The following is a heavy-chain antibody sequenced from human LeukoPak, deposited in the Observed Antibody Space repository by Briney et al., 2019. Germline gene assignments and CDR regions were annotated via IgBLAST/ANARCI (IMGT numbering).Heavy chain of an antibody. CDR3: ARVGDWNDLVY. Sequence: SETLSVTCTVSGGSISSYYWSWIRLPPGKGLEWSGYISYSVSTNYNPSLTRRVTISLDTSKNQFSLKLSSVDAADTGVYYCARVGDWNDLVYWGQGTLVTVSS. V-gene: IGHV4-59*01. D-gene: IGHD1-1*01. J-gene: IGHJ4*02. CDR1: GGSISSYY. CDR2: ISYSVST.